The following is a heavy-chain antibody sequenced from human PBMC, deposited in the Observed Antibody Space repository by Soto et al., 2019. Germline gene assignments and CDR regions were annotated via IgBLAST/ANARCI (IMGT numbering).Heavy chain of an antibody. CDR3: ARDLRNYGDYVG. CDR1: GFPFTSYA. V-gene: IGHV1-3*01. Sequence: ASVKVSCKASGFPFTSYAMHWVRQAPGQRLEWMGWINAGNGNTKYSQKFQGRVTITRDTSASTAYMELSSLRSEDTAVSYCARDLRNYGDYVGWGQGTLVTVSS. D-gene: IGHD4-17*01. CDR2: INAGNGNT. J-gene: IGHJ4*02.